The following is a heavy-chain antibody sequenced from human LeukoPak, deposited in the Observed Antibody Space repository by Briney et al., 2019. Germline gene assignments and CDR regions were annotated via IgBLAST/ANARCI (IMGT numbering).Heavy chain of an antibody. CDR3: ARADTYSWYGS. CDR2: ISWNSGSI. D-gene: IGHD5-12*01. J-gene: IGHJ5*02. V-gene: IGHV3-9*01. CDR1: GFTFDDYA. Sequence: PGGSLRLSCAASGFTFDDYAMHWVRQAPGKGLEWVSGISWNSGSIGYADSVKGRFTISRDNDKNSLSLQMNSPGVEDTAVYYCARADTYSWYGSWGQGTLVTVSS.